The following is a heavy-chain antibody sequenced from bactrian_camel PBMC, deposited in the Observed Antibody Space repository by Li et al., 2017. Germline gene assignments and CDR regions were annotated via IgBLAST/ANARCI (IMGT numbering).Heavy chain of an antibody. V-gene: IGHV3S53*01. D-gene: IGHD8*01. CDR1: EYRFMTVT. Sequence: HVQLVESGGGSVQAGGSLRLSCTAPEYRFMTVTRYMAWFRQAPGKEREGVARFDLDGSANYADSVKGRFTVSGDNDKNTAYLQMNSLKPEDTAIYYCAAGSAGAFLIPGAFHYWGQGTQVTVS. CDR2: FDLDGSA. CDR3: AAGSAGAFLIPGAFHY. J-gene: IGHJ4*01.